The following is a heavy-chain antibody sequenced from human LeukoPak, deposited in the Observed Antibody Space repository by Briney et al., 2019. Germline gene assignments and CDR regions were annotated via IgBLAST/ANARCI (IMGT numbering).Heavy chain of an antibody. CDR3: ARQPYGVTVRPDFDY. CDR2: IYPGDSDT. Sequence: GESLKISCKGSGYSFTNYWIGWVRQMPGKGLEGMGIIYPGDSDTTYSPSFQGQVTISADKSISTAYLQWSSLKASDTAMYYCARQPYGVTVRPDFDYWGQGTLVTVSP. V-gene: IGHV5-51*01. D-gene: IGHD6-6*01. J-gene: IGHJ4*02. CDR1: GYSFTNYW.